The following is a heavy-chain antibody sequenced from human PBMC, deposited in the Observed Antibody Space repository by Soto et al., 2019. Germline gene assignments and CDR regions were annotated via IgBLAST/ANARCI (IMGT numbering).Heavy chain of an antibody. V-gene: IGHV4-30-4*01. Sequence: SETLSLTCTVSGGSISSGDYYWSWIRQPPGKGLEWIGYIYYSGSTYYNPSLKSRVTISVDTSKNQFSLKLSSVTAADTAVYYCASTLQLGGFDPWGQGTLVTVSS. CDR1: GGSISSGDYY. CDR3: ASTLQLGGFDP. CDR2: IYYSGST. J-gene: IGHJ5*02. D-gene: IGHD1-1*01.